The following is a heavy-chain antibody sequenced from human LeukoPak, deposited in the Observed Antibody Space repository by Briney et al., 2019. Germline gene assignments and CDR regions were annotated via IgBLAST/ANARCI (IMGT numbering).Heavy chain of an antibody. Sequence: GGSLRLSCAASGFTFSSYSMNWVRQAPGRGLEWVANIKEDGGLEYYVDSVKGRFTISRDNAKNSLYLQMNSLRAEDTAVYYCASAYYYDSSGYFSWGQGTLVTVSS. J-gene: IGHJ5*02. D-gene: IGHD3-22*01. CDR2: IKEDGGLE. CDR3: ASAYYYDSSGYFS. CDR1: GFTFSSYS. V-gene: IGHV3-7*01.